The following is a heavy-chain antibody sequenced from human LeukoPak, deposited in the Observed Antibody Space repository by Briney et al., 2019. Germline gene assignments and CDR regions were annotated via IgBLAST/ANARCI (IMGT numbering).Heavy chain of an antibody. V-gene: IGHV3-30*02. CDR1: GFTFSSYG. CDR2: IWYDGSNK. Sequence: GGSLRLSCAASGFTFSSYGMPWVRQAPGKGLEWVASIWYDGSNKYYVDSVKGRFTISRDNSKNTLYLQMNSLRAEDTAVYYCAKDLAAAGVDYWGQGTLVTVSS. J-gene: IGHJ4*02. D-gene: IGHD6-13*01. CDR3: AKDLAAAGVDY.